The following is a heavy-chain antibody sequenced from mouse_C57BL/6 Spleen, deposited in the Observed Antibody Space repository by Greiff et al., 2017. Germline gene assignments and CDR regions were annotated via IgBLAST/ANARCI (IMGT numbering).Heavy chain of an antibody. CDR3: VGSLRLPLAY. J-gene: IGHJ3*01. V-gene: IGHV1-69*01. Sequence: QVQLQQPGAELVMPGASVKLSCKASGYTFTSYWMHWVKQRPGQGLEWIGEIDPSDSYTNYNQKFKGKSTLTVDKSSSSAYMQLSSLTSEDSAVYYCVGSLRLPLAYWGQGTLVTVSA. CDR1: GYTFTSYW. D-gene: IGHD2-4*01. CDR2: IDPSDSYT.